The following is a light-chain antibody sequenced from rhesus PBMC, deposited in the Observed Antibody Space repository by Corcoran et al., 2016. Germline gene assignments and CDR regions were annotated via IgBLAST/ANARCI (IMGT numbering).Light chain of an antibody. V-gene: IGLV3-29*01. Sequence: SYDVTQPRSVSVSPGQTARITCGGESIGSKYVHWYQQKPAQAPMLVIYKDNNRPSGIPERFAGSNSGNTATLTISGVEAGDEADYYCQVWDSSSDHDVFGSGTKLTVL. CDR1: SIGSKY. CDR3: QVWDSSSDHDV. J-gene: IGLJ6*01. CDR2: KDN.